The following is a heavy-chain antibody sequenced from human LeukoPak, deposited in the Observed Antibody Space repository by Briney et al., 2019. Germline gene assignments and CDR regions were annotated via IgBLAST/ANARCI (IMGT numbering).Heavy chain of an antibody. D-gene: IGHD5-24*01. CDR1: GYSISSGYY. CDR2: IYHSGST. V-gene: IGHV4-38-2*02. CDR3: ARDSLSRRDGYNYFDY. Sequence: PSETLSLTCTVSGYSISSGYYWGWIRQPPGKGLEWIGSIYHSGSTYYNPSPKSRVTISVDTSKNQFSLKLSSVTAADTAVYYCARDSLSRRDGYNYFDYWGQGTLVTVSS. J-gene: IGHJ4*02.